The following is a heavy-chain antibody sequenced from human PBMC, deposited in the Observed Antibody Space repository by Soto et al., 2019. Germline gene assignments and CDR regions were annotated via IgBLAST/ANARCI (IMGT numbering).Heavy chain of an antibody. V-gene: IGHV5-10-1*01. CDR3: ARSIVVVPAADYYYYGMDV. D-gene: IGHD2-2*01. CDR1: GYSFTSYW. J-gene: IGHJ6*02. CDR2: IDPSDSYT. Sequence: GESLKISCKASGYSFTSYWISWVRQMPGKGLEWMGRIDPSDSYTNYSPSFQGHVTISADKSISTAYLQWSSLKASDTAMYYCARSIVVVPAADYYYYGMDVWGQGTTVTVSS.